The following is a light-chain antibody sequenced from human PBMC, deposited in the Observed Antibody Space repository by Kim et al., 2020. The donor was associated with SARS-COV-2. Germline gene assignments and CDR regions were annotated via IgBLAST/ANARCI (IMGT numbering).Light chain of an antibody. CDR1: QGIRND. Sequence: AIHMTQSPSSLSASVGDRVTITCRASQGIRNDLGWYQQKPGKAPKVLIYAASRLQSGVPSRFSGSGSGTDFTLTISSLQPEDFAAYYCLQDYGYPRSFGQGTKLEI. CDR3: LQDYGYPRS. V-gene: IGKV1-6*01. J-gene: IGKJ2*03. CDR2: AAS.